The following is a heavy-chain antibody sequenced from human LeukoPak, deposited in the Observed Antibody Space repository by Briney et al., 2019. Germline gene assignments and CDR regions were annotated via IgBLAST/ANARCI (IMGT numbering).Heavy chain of an antibody. Sequence: ASVKVSCKASAYTFTGYYMHWVRQAPGQGLELMGWINPNSGGTNYAQKVPGRVTMTRGTSISTAYMELSRLRSDDTAVYYCARVAYSSSWYGDNWFDPWGQGTLVTVSS. CDR2: INPNSGGT. D-gene: IGHD6-13*01. CDR3: ARVAYSSSWYGDNWFDP. CDR1: AYTFTGYY. V-gene: IGHV1-2*02. J-gene: IGHJ5*02.